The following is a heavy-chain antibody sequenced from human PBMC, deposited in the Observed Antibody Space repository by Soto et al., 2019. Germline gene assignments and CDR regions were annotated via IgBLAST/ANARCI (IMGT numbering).Heavy chain of an antibody. CDR1: GFTFSSYA. Sequence: GGSLRLSCAASGFTFSSYAMSWVRQAPGKGLEWVSAISGSGGSTYYADSVKGRFTISRDNSKNTLYLQMNSLRAEDTAVYYCAKVGGSGYFRYYYYYMDVWGKGTTVTVSS. D-gene: IGHD3-3*01. CDR2: ISGSGGST. CDR3: AKVGGSGYFRYYYYYMDV. J-gene: IGHJ6*03. V-gene: IGHV3-23*01.